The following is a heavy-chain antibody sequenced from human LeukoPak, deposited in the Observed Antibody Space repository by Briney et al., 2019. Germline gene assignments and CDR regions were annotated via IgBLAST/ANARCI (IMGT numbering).Heavy chain of an antibody. CDR1: GFTFSSYA. V-gene: IGHV3-23*01. Sequence: GGSLRLSCAASGFTFSSYAMSWVRQAPGKGLEWVSAISGSGGSTYYADSVKGRFTISRDNSKNTLYLQMNSLRAEDTAVYYCATRYDILTGYPPVDYWGQGTLVTVSS. D-gene: IGHD3-9*01. J-gene: IGHJ4*02. CDR2: ISGSGGST. CDR3: ATRYDILTGYPPVDY.